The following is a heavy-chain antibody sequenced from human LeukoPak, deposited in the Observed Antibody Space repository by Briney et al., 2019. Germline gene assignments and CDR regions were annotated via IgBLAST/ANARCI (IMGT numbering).Heavy chain of an antibody. J-gene: IGHJ5*02. Sequence: SETLSLTCAVYGGSFSGYYWSWICQPPGKGLEWIGEINHSGSTNYNPSLKSRVTISVDTSKNQFSLKLSSVTAADTAVYYCARGGCSSTSCYSNWFDPWGQGTLVTVSS. D-gene: IGHD2-2*01. CDR2: INHSGST. CDR1: GGSFSGYY. CDR3: ARGGCSSTSCYSNWFDP. V-gene: IGHV4-34*01.